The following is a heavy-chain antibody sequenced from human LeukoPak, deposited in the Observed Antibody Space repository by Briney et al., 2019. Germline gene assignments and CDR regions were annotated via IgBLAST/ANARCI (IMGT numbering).Heavy chain of an antibody. CDR1: GGTFSSYA. D-gene: IGHD4-17*01. CDR3: ARDRPNDYGDVFDY. J-gene: IGHJ4*02. CDR2: IIPIFGTA. Sequence: SVKVSCKASGGTFSSYAISWVRQAPGQGLEWMGGIIPIFGTANYAQKFQGRVTITADESTSTAYMELSSLGSEDTAVYYCARDRPNDYGDVFDYWGQGTLVTVPS. V-gene: IGHV1-69*01.